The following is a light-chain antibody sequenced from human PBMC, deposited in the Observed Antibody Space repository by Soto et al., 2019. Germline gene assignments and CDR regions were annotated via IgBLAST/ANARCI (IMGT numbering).Light chain of an antibody. CDR1: QSVGSSY. V-gene: IGKV3-20*01. J-gene: IGKJ5*01. CDR3: QQYGTSPFT. CDR2: GAS. Sequence: EIVLTQAAGTLSLSPGERATLSCRASQSVGSSYLAWYQQKPGQAPRLLIYGASSRATGIPDRFSGSGSGAAFPLTTSSREPEDFAVYYCQQYGTSPFTFGQGTRLKIK.